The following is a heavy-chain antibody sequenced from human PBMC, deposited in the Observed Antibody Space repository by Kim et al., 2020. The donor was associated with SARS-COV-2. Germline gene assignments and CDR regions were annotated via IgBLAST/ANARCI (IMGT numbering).Heavy chain of an antibody. D-gene: IGHD3-10*01. Sequence: SETLSLTCTVSGGSISSGGYYWSWIRQPPGKGLEWIGYIYYSGSTYYNPSLKSRVTISVDTSKNQFSLKLSSVTAADTAVYYCARDRYYYGSGEYYGKDVWGQGTTVTVSS. CDR1: GGSISSGGYY. V-gene: IGHV4-31*03. CDR3: ARDRYYYGSGEYYGKDV. J-gene: IGHJ6*02. CDR2: IYYSGST.